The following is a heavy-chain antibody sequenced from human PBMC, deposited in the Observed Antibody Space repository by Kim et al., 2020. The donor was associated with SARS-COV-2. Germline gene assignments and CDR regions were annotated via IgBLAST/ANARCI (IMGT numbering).Heavy chain of an antibody. CDR3: ARLHPNYDILTGYYSSPYWYFDL. J-gene: IGHJ2*01. Sequence: SETLSLTCTVSGGSISSSSYYWGWIRQPPGKGLEWIGSIYYSGSTYYNPSLKSRVTISVDTSKNQFSLKLSSVTAADTAVYYCARLHPNYDILTGYYSSPYWYFDLWGRGTLVTVSS. V-gene: IGHV4-39*01. CDR2: IYYSGST. D-gene: IGHD3-9*01. CDR1: GGSISSSSYY.